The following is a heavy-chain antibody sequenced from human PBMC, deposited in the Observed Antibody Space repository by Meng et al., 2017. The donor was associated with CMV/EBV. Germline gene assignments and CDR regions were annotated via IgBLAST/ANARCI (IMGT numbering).Heavy chain of an antibody. V-gene: IGHV3-23*03. J-gene: IGHJ6*02. CDR3: AKAFRGTKYSSSSGRTRGGGMDV. D-gene: IGHD6-6*01. CDR1: GFTFSSYA. CDR2: IYSGGSST. Sequence: GGSLRLSCAASGFTFSSYAMSWVRQAPGKGLEWVSVIYSGGSSTYYADSVKGRFTISRDNSKSTLYLQMNSLRAEDTAVYYCAKAFRGTKYSSSSGRTRGGGMDVWGQGTTVTVSS.